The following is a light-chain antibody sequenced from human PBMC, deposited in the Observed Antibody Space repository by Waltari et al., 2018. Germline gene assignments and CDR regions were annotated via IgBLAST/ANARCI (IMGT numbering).Light chain of an antibody. CDR2: DAH. CDR3: QHYHNLPPT. J-gene: IGKJ4*01. Sequence: DIQMTQSPSSLSASVGDRVTITCQASQDISNTLNWYQQKPGKAPKVLIYDAHNFESGVPSRFSGSGFGTHFTLTISSLQPEDFATYFCQHYHNLPPTFGGGTKVDIK. V-gene: IGKV1-33*01. CDR1: QDISNT.